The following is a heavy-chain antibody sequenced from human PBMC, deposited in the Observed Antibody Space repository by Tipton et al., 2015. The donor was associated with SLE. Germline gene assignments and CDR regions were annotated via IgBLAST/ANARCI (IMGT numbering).Heavy chain of an antibody. CDR1: GFTFSSYW. D-gene: IGHD4-17*01. CDR3: AKGWDDYGDYYYYYMDV. Sequence: LSLTCAASGFTFSSYWMHWVRQAPGKGLVWVSRINSDGSSTSYADSVKGRFTISRDNAKNTLYLQMNSLRAEDTAVYYCAKGWDDYGDYYYYYMDVWGKGTTVTVSS. J-gene: IGHJ6*03. V-gene: IGHV3-74*01. CDR2: INSDGSST.